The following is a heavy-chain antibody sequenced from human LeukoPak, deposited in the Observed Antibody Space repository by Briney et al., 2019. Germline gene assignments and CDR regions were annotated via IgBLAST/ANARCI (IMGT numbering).Heavy chain of an antibody. CDR2: IYYSGST. Sequence: PSETLSLTCTVSGGSISSYYWSWIRQPPGQGLEWIGYIYYSGSTNYNPSLKSRVTISVDTSKNQFSLKLSSVTAADTAVYYCAKSPSASGGWFDPWGQGTLVTVSS. V-gene: IGHV4-59*01. CDR1: GGSISSYY. D-gene: IGHD3-16*01. CDR3: AKSPSASGGWFDP. J-gene: IGHJ5*02.